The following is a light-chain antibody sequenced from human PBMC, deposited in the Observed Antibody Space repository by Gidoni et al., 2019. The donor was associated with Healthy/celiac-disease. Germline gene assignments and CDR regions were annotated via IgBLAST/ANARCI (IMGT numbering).Light chain of an antibody. Sequence: DNQMTQSPSSLSASVGDRVTITCRASQSISSYLNWYQQKPGKAPKLLIYAASSLQSGVPSRFSGSGSGTDFTLTISSLQPDDFATYYCQQSYSTPFTFGPGTKVDIK. J-gene: IGKJ3*01. CDR1: QSISSY. V-gene: IGKV1-39*01. CDR2: AAS. CDR3: QQSYSTPFT.